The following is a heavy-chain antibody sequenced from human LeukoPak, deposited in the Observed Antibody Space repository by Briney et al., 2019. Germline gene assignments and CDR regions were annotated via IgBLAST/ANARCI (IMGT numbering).Heavy chain of an antibody. J-gene: IGHJ5*02. V-gene: IGHV1-18*01. CDR2: ISPYNGNT. D-gene: IGHD4/OR15-4a*01. Sequence: GASVKVSCKASGYTFTSYGISWVRQAPGQGLEWMGWISPYNGNTKYAQKLQGRLTMTTDTSASTAYMELRSLRSDDTAVYYCARGLSMDTNVEIGHWGQGTLVTVSS. CDR3: ARGLSMDTNVEIGH. CDR1: GYTFTSYG.